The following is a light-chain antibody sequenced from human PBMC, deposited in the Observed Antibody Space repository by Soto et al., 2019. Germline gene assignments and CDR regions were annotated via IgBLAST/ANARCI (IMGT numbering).Light chain of an antibody. CDR1: QSIGDF. Sequence: MRQSPATLSVSPGEGATLSCRASQSIGDFLAWYQQKPGEAPKVLIYKASTLKSGVPSRFSGSGSGTEFTLTISSLQPDDFATYYCQHYNSYSEAFGQGTKVDIK. V-gene: IGKV1-5*03. CDR3: QHYNSYSEA. J-gene: IGKJ1*01. CDR2: KAS.